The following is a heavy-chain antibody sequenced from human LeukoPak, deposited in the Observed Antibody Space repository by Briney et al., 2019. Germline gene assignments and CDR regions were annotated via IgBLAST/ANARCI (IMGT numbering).Heavy chain of an antibody. D-gene: IGHD3-10*01. J-gene: IGHJ4*02. Sequence: ASVKVSCKASGYTFTSYDINWVRQATGQGPEWMGWMNPNSGNTGYARKFQGRVTMTRNTSISTAYMELSSLRSEDTAVYYCARGLTMVRGVFPPPNYWGQGTLVTVSS. CDR1: GYTFTSYD. V-gene: IGHV1-8*01. CDR3: ARGLTMVRGVFPPPNY. CDR2: MNPNSGNT.